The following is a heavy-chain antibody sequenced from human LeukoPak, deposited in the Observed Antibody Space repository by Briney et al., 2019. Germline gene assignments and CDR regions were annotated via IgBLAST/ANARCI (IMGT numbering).Heavy chain of an antibody. CDR3: ARGVSSSSWSHFDY. J-gene: IGHJ4*02. CDR1: GGSISNKY. CDR2: IYHSGST. V-gene: IGHV4-38-2*02. D-gene: IGHD6-13*01. Sequence: SETLSLTCTVSGGSISNKYWSWIRQPPGKGLEWIGSIYHSGSTYYNPSLKSRVTISVDTSKNQFSLKLSSVTAADTAVYYCARGVSSSSWSHFDYWGQGTLVTVSS.